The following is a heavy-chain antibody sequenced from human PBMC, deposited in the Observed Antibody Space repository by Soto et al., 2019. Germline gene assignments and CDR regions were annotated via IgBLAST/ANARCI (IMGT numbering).Heavy chain of an antibody. CDR3: AGCSGGSCYSVGYY. V-gene: IGHV3-23*01. Sequence: LRLSCAASGFTFSSYAMSWVRQAPGKGLEWVSAISGSGGSTYYADSVKGRFTISRDNSKNTLYLQMNSLRAEDTAVYYCAGCSGGSCYSVGYYWGQGTLVTVSS. D-gene: IGHD2-15*01. CDR2: ISGSGGST. J-gene: IGHJ4*02. CDR1: GFTFSSYA.